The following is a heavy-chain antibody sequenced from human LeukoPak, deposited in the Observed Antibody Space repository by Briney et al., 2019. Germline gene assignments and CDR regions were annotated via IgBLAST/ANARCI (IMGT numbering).Heavy chain of an antibody. CDR3: ARGEDIVATIADY. V-gene: IGHV1-69*05. J-gene: IGHJ4*02. D-gene: IGHD5-12*01. Sequence: GASVKVSCKASGGTFSSYAISWVRQAPGQGLEWMGGIIPIFGTANYAQKLQGRVTMTTDASTSTAYMELRSLRSDDTAVYYCARGEDIVATIADYWGQGTLVTVSS. CDR2: IIPIFGTA. CDR1: GGTFSSYA.